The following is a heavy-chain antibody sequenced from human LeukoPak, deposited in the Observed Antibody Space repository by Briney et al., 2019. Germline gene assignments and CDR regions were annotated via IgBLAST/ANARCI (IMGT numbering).Heavy chain of an antibody. J-gene: IGHJ5*02. Sequence: PSETLPLTCTVSGGSLSSGIYYTSWIRQPAGKGLESIGRIYASGSTNYNPSLKSRVTISVDTSKNQFSLKLSSVTAADTAVYYCARTTDYYDSIEWFDPWGQGTLVTVSS. CDR3: ARTTDYYDSIEWFDP. V-gene: IGHV4-61*02. D-gene: IGHD3-22*01. CDR2: IYASGST. CDR1: GGSLSSGIYY.